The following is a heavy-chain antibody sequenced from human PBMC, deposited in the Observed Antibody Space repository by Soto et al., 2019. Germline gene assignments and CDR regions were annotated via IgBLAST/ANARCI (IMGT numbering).Heavy chain of an antibody. CDR2: IFWDDDK. D-gene: IGHD3-10*01. V-gene: IGHV2-5*02. Sequence: QITLQESGPTLVKPTQTLTLTCALSGLSLNSRGVSVGWTRQSPGRALEWLSIIFWDDDKRYSPTLETRLTIIKDTSKNQVVLTMTNMDPVDTGTYYCVHRGRGPGDVDWGQGTLVSVSS. CDR3: VHRGRGPGDVD. CDR1: GLSLNSRGVS. J-gene: IGHJ1*01.